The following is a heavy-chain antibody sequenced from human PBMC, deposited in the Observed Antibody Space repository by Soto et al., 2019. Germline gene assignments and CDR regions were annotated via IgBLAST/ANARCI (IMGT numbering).Heavy chain of an antibody. D-gene: IGHD3-3*01. CDR3: AHRVLRTVFGLVTTTAIYFDF. CDR1: GFSLTTSGVG. Sequence: QITLNESGPTQVNPRQTLTLTCTFSGFSLTTSGVGVGWIRQSPGKAPEWLALIYWDAAKRYSPSLKSRLTITKDTTKNQVVLTMADLDPADTATYYCAHRVLRTVFGLVTTTAIYFDFWGQGTPVSVSS. CDR2: IYWDAAK. V-gene: IGHV2-5*02. J-gene: IGHJ4*02.